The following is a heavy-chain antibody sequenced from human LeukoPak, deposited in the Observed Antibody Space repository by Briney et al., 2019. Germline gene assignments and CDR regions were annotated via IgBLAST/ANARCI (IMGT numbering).Heavy chain of an antibody. D-gene: IGHD2-2*01. Sequence: PSETLSLTCTVSGGSISSGDYYWSWIRQPPGKGLEWIGYIYYSGSTYYNPSLKSRVTISVDTSKNQFSLKLSSVTAADTAVYYCARDGAPIVVVPAAMSSYGMDVWGKGTTVTVSS. J-gene: IGHJ6*04. CDR3: ARDGAPIVVVPAAMSSYGMDV. V-gene: IGHV4-30-4*01. CDR1: GGSISSGDYY. CDR2: IYYSGST.